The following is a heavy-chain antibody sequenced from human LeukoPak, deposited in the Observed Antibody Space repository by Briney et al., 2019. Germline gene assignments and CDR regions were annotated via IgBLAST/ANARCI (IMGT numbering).Heavy chain of an antibody. D-gene: IGHD6-19*01. V-gene: IGHV1-8*03. CDR1: GYTFTSYD. CDR2: MNPNSGNT. CDR3: ARDLSSRGLAGTIVDYFDY. J-gene: IGHJ4*02. Sequence: GASVKVSCKASGYTFTSYDINWVRQATGQGLEWVGWMNPNSGNTGYAQKFQGRVTITRNTSISTAYMELSSLRSEDTAVYYCARDLSSRGLAGTIVDYFDYWGQGTLVTVSS.